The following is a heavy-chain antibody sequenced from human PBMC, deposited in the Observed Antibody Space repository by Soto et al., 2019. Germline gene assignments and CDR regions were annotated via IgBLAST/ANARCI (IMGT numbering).Heavy chain of an antibody. D-gene: IGHD1-26*01. J-gene: IGHJ5*02. CDR2: IKSKSAGGTI. CDR1: GFTFNDAY. V-gene: IGHV3-15*01. Sequence: GGSLRLSCTASGFTFNDAYMTWVRQAPGKGLEWVGRIKSKSAGGTIDYAAYVKSRFTISRDDSEQTLYLQMNSLRADDTAVYYCARDRGTHSGTYSFWFDPWGQGTLVTVSS. CDR3: ARDRGTHSGTYSFWFDP.